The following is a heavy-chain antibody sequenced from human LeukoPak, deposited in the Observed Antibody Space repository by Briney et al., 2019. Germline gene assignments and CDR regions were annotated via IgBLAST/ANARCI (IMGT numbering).Heavy chain of an antibody. CDR2: IKQDGSEK. CDR1: GFTFSSYW. D-gene: IGHD3-3*01. V-gene: IGHV3-7*01. J-gene: IGHJ6*03. Sequence: GGSLRLSCAASGFTFSSYWMSWVRQAPGKGLEWAANIKQDGSEKYYVDSVKGRFTISRDNAKNSLYLQMNSLRAEDTAVYYCARDPLERYDFWSGYFYMDVWGKGTTVTVSS. CDR3: ARDPLERYDFWSGYFYMDV.